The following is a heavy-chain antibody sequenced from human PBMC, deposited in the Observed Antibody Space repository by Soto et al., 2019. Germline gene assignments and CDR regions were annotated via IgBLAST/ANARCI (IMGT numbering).Heavy chain of an antibody. J-gene: IGHJ5*02. V-gene: IGHV1-69*06. D-gene: IGHD3-22*01. CDR3: ARDRTDSGYYTNWLDP. CDR1: GGTFGSDA. Sequence: SVKVSCKASGGTFGSDAITWVRQAPGQGLEWVGRIIPIFGTTNYAQNLQGGVTISADKSTLTSYMELHSLTSDDTALYYCARDRTDSGYYTNWLDPWGQGTQVTVSS. CDR2: IIPIFGTT.